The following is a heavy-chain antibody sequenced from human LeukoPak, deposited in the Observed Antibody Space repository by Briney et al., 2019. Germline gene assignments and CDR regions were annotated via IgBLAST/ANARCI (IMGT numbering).Heavy chain of an antibody. J-gene: IGHJ4*02. Sequence: KSSETLSLTCAVYGGSFSGYYWSWIRQPPGKGLEWIGVINHSGSTNYNPSLKSRVTISVDTSKNQFSLKLSSVTAADTAVYYCARVSGDYVFDYWGQGTLVTVSS. D-gene: IGHD4-17*01. CDR3: ARVSGDYVFDY. V-gene: IGHV4-34*01. CDR2: INHSGST. CDR1: GGSFSGYY.